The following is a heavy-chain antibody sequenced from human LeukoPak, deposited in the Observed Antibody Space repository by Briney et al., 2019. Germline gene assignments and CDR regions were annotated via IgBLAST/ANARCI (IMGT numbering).Heavy chain of an antibody. V-gene: IGHV3-9*01. CDR2: ISWNSGSI. Sequence: GGSLRHSCAASGFTFDDYAMHWVRQAPGKGLEWVSGISWNSGSIGYADSVKGRFTISRDNAKNSLYLQMNSLRAEDTALYYCAKGVVYYDSSGSYDYWGQGTLVTVSS. J-gene: IGHJ4*02. CDR3: AKGVVYYDSSGSYDY. D-gene: IGHD3-22*01. CDR1: GFTFDDYA.